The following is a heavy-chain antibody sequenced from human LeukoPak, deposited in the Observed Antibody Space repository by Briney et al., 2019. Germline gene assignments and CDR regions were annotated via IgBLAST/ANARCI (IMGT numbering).Heavy chain of an antibody. CDR1: GFTFSSYW. V-gene: IGHV3-74*01. Sequence: PGGSLRLSCAASGFTFSSYWMHWVRQGPGKGLVWVSRISSDGRTTSYADSVKGRFTISRDSAKNTLYLQMNSLRVEDTAVYYCARDSRYYYDSRNYDNVAFDMWGQGTMVTVSS. CDR3: ARDSRYYYDSRNYDNVAFDM. J-gene: IGHJ3*02. CDR2: ISSDGRTT. D-gene: IGHD3-10*01.